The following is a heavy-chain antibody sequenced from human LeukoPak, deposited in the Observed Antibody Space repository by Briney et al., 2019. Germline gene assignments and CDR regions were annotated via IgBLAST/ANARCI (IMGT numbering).Heavy chain of an antibody. Sequence: GGSLRLSCAASGFTFSSYWMSWVRQAPGKGLEWVANINQDGSEKSYVDSVKGRFTISRGNAKSSLYLQMHSLRAEDTAVYYCARESRSGSYSSYWGQGTLVTVSS. J-gene: IGHJ4*02. CDR3: ARESRSGSYSSY. V-gene: IGHV3-7*01. D-gene: IGHD1-26*01. CDR1: GFTFSSYW. CDR2: INQDGSEK.